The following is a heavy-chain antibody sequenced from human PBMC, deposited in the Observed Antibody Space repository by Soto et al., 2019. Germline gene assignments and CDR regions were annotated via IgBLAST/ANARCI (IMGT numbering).Heavy chain of an antibody. J-gene: IGHJ6*02. Sequence: QVQLVQSGAEVKKPGSSVKVSCKASGGTFSRYAISWVRQAPGQGLEWMGGIIAIFGTANYAKKFQGRVTITADETTSTASMGLTSLTPENTALYYWAGDILFGGTYGMDVWGQGTMVTVSS. CDR1: GGTFSRYA. D-gene: IGHD3-16*01. CDR3: AGDILFGGTYGMDV. CDR2: IIAIFGTA. V-gene: IGHV1-69*12.